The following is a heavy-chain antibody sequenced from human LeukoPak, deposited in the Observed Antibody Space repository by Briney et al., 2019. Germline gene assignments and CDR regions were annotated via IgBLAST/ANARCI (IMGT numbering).Heavy chain of an antibody. D-gene: IGHD6-6*01. J-gene: IGHJ4*02. V-gene: IGHV4-59*01. CDR1: GGSISSYY. CDR2: IYYSGST. CDR3: ARSRSSSTFFDY. Sequence: PSETLSLTCTVSGGSISSYYWSWIRQPPGKGLEWIGYIYYSGSTNYNPSLKSRVTISVDTSKNQFSLKLSSVTAADTAVYYCARSRSSSTFFDYWGQGTLLTVSS.